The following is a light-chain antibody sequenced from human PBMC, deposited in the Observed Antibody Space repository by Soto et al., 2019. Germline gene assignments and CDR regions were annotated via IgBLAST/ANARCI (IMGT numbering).Light chain of an antibody. CDR2: GNS. Sequence: QSVLTQPPSVSGAPGQKVIISCTGSSSNIGAGYDVHWYQQLPGTAPKLLIYGNSNRPSRVPDRLSGSKSGTSASLAITGLQVEDEADYYCQSYDSSLSAAVFGGGTKVTVL. V-gene: IGLV1-40*01. CDR3: QSYDSSLSAAV. J-gene: IGLJ2*01. CDR1: SSNIGAGYD.